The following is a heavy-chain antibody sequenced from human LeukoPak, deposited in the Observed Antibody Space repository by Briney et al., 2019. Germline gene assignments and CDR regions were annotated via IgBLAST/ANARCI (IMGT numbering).Heavy chain of an antibody. CDR1: GYTFTSYA. D-gene: IGHD6-13*01. J-gene: IGHJ3*02. CDR2: IIPIFGTA. V-gene: IGHV1-69*06. Sequence: GASVKVSCKASGYTFTSYAMNWVRQAPGQGLEWMGGIIPIFGTANYAQKFQGRVTITADKSTSTAYMELSSLRSEDTAVYYCARDNGIAAILPTATDAFDIWGQGTMVTVSS. CDR3: ARDNGIAAILPTATDAFDI.